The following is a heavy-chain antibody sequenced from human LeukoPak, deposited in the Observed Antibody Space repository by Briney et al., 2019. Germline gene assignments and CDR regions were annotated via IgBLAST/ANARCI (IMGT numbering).Heavy chain of an antibody. J-gene: IGHJ5*02. CDR2: ISGSGGST. V-gene: IGHV3-23*01. Sequence: PGGSLRLSCAASGFTFSSYAMSWVRHAPGKGLEWVSAISGSGGSTYYADSVKGRFTISRDNSKNTLYLQMNSLRAEDTAVYYCANLRPIYLYLDPWGQGTLVTVSS. D-gene: IGHD3-9*01. CDR3: ANLRPIYLYLDP. CDR1: GFTFSSYA.